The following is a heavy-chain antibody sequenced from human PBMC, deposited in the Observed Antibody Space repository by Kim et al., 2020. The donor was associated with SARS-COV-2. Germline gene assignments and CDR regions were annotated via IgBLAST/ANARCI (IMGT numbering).Heavy chain of an antibody. V-gene: IGHV3-23*01. Sequence: TYYADSVKGRFTISRDNSKNTLYLQMNSLRAEDTAVYYCAKLLWFGAIDYWGQGTLVTVSS. CDR2: T. CDR3: AKLLWFGAIDY. J-gene: IGHJ4*02. D-gene: IGHD3-10*01.